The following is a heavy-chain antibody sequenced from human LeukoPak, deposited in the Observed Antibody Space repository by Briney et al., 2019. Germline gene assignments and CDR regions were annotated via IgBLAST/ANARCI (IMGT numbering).Heavy chain of an antibody. CDR2: IYYSGST. CDR3: AREVPVSLRFLEWENFDS. CDR1: GGSISSSSYY. D-gene: IGHD3-3*01. J-gene: IGHJ4*02. V-gene: IGHV4-39*07. Sequence: PSETLSLTCTVSGGSISSSSYYWGWIRQPPGKGLEWIGSIYYSGSTYYNPSLKSRVTISVDTSKNQFSLKLSSVTAADTAVYYCAREVPVSLRFLEWENFDSWGQGALVTVSS.